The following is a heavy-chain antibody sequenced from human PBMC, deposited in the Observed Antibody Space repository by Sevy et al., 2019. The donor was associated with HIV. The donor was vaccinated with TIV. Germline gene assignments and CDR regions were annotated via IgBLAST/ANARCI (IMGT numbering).Heavy chain of an antibody. D-gene: IGHD6-6*01. CDR3: ARPTPRIAPSSAAFFDS. V-gene: IGHV3-23*01. Sequence: GGSLRLSCAASGFASGFTFSSFAMSWVRQLPGKGLEWVSTINDRGGSTYYADSVKGRFTLSRDNSNNALFLQMDSLTPEDTAPYYCARPTPRIAPSSAAFFDSWGHGTLVTVSS. J-gene: IGHJ4*01. CDR2: INDRGGST. CDR1: GFTFSSFA.